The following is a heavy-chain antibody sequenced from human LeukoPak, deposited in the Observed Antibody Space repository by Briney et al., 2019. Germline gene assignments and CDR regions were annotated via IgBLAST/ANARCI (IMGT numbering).Heavy chain of an antibody. CDR3: ASHPYDILTGHTNNWFDP. CDR2: IYYSGST. CDR1: GGSISSYY. V-gene: IGHV4-59*08. J-gene: IGHJ5*02. Sequence: PSETLSLTCTVSGGSISSYYWSWIRQPPGKGLEWIGYIYYSGSTNYNPSLKSRVTISVDTSKNQFSLKLSSVTAADTAVYYCASHPYDILTGHTNNWFDPWGQGTLVTVSS. D-gene: IGHD3-9*01.